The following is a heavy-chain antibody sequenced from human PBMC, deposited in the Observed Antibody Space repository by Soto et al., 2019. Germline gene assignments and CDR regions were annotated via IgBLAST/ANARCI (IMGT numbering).Heavy chain of an antibody. CDR3: ATLTAYYYDSSGAEGSYYFYGTDV. CDR2: IDPSDSYT. J-gene: IGHJ6*04. V-gene: IGHV5-10-1*01. D-gene: IGHD3-22*01. CDR1: GYSFTSYW. Sequence: GDSLKISCNGSGYSFTSYWISWVRQMPGKGLEWMGRIDPSDSYTNYSPSFQGHVTISADKSISTAYLQWSSLKASDTAMYYCATLTAYYYDSSGAEGSYYFYGTDVWGKVPTATDSS.